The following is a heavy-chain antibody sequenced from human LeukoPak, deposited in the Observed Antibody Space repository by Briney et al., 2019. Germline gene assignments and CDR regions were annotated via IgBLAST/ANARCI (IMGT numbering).Heavy chain of an antibody. CDR1: GYRFTSYW. CDR2: IYPGDSDT. D-gene: IGHD5-18*01. CDR3: ARLPRQLWLFEY. J-gene: IGHJ4*02. V-gene: IGHV5-51*01. Sequence: GGSLEISCQGSGYRFTSYWIGGVRQLPGKGLEWMGIIYPGDSDTKYSPSFQGQVTISAAKSISTAYLQWSSLKASDTAMYYCARLPRQLWLFEYWGQGTLVTVSS.